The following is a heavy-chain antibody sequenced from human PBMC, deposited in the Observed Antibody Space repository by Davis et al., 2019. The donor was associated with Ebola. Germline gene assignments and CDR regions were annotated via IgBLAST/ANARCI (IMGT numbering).Heavy chain of an antibody. CDR2: INPNSGGT. D-gene: IGHD3-10*01. J-gene: IGHJ5*02. V-gene: IGHV1-2*02. CDR1: GYTFTGYY. Sequence: ASVKVSCKASGYTFTGYYMHWVRQAPGQGLEWMGWINPNSGGTNYAQKFQGRVTMTRDTSISTAYMELSRLRSDDTAVYYCAREVGVGFGEPENNWFDPWGQGTLVTVSS. CDR3: AREVGVGFGEPENNWFDP.